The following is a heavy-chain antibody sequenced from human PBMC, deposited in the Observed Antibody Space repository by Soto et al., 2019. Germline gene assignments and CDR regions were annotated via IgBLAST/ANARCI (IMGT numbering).Heavy chain of an antibody. V-gene: IGHV3-30*03. CDR3: TRASVAGYYYYYGMDV. Sequence: LRLSCAASGFTFSSYGMHWVRQAPGKGLEWVAVISYDGSNKYYADSVKGRFTISRDNSKNTLYLQMNSLRAEDTAVYYCTRASVAGYYYYYGMDVWGQGTTVTVSS. CDR2: ISYDGSNK. J-gene: IGHJ6*02. D-gene: IGHD6-19*01. CDR1: GFTFSSYG.